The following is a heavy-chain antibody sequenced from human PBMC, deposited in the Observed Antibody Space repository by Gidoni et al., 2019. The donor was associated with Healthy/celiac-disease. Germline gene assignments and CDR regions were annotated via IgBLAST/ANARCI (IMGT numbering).Heavy chain of an antibody. V-gene: IGHV1-58*01. D-gene: IGHD3-22*01. CDR2: IVVGSGNT. J-gene: IGHJ4*02. CDR1: GFTFTSSA. Sequence: QLQLVQSGPEVKKPGAAVKVSCKASGFTFTSSAVQWVRQARGQRLEWIGWIVVGSGNTNYAQKFQERVTITRDMSTSTAYMELSSLRSEDTAVYYCAADHCYDSSGYYYLVGDYWGQGTLVTVSS. CDR3: AADHCYDSSGYYYLVGDY.